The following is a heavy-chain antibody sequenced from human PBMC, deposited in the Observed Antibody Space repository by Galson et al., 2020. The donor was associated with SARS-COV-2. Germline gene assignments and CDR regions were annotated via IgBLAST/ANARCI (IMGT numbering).Heavy chain of an antibody. D-gene: IGHD3-9*01. J-gene: IGHJ4*02. Sequence: SGPTLVKPTQTLTLTCTFSGFSLSTSGVGVGWIRQPPGKALEWLALIYWNDDKRYSPSLKSRLTITKDTSKNQVVLTMTNMDPVDTATYYCAHITVLRYFDWLLYGYYFDYWGQGTLVTVSS. V-gene: IGHV2-5*01. CDR2: IYWNDDK. CDR3: AHITVLRYFDWLLYGYYFDY. CDR1: GFSLSTSGVG.